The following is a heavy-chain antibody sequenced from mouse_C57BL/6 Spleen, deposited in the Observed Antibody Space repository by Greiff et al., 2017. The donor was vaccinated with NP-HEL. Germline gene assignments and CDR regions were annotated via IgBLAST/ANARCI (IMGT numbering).Heavy chain of an antibody. Sequence: EVKLVESGGGLVQPGGSLKLSCAASGFTFSDYGMAWVRQAPRKGPEWVAFISNLAYSIYYADTVTGRFTISRENAKNTLYLEMSSLRSEDTAMYYCARHPSGYYGSSPGYFDVWGTGTTVTVSS. CDR2: ISNLAYSI. D-gene: IGHD1-1*01. V-gene: IGHV5-15*01. CDR3: ARHPSGYYGSSPGYFDV. CDR1: GFTFSDYG. J-gene: IGHJ1*03.